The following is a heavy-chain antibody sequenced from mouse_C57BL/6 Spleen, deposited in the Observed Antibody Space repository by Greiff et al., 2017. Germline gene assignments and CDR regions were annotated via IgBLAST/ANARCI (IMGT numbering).Heavy chain of an antibody. J-gene: IGHJ2*01. CDR1: GYTFTDYY. V-gene: IGHV1-19*01. CDR2: INPYNGGT. CDR3: ARYNYDSPDY. Sequence: EVQLQQSGPVLVKPGASVKMSCKASGYTFTDYYMNWVKQSHGKSLEWIGVINPYNGGTSYNQNFKGKATLTVHQSSSTAYMALNILTSEDSAVYYCARYNYDSPDYWGQGTTLTVSS. D-gene: IGHD2-4*01.